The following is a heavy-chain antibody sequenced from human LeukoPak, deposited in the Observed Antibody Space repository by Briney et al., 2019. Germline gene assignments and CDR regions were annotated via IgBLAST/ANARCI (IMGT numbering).Heavy chain of an antibody. D-gene: IGHD1-20*01. CDR2: INPNSGGT. V-gene: IGHV1-2*04. J-gene: IGHJ3*02. CDR1: GYTFTCYY. CDR3: ARGGITGTTRGPTRLNDAFDI. Sequence: ASVKVSCKASGYTFTCYYMHWVRQAPGQGLEWMGWINPNSGGTNYAQKFQGWVTMTRDTSISTACMELSRLRSDDTVVYYCARGGITGTTRGPTRLNDAFDIWGQGTMVTVSS.